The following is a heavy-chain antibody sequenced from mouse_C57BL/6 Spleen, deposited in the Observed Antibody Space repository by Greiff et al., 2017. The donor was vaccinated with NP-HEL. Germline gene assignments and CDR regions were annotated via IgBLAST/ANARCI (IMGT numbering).Heavy chain of an antibody. J-gene: IGHJ4*01. CDR3: ARYNSYGNRELYYAMDY. CDR2: IRNKANGYTT. D-gene: IGHD1-1*01. Sequence: EVQGVESGGGLVQPGGSLSLSCAASGFTFTDYYMSWVRQPPGKALEWLGFIRNKANGYTTEYSASVKGRFTISRDNSQSILYLQMNALMAEDSATYYCARYNSYGNRELYYAMDYWGQGTSVTVSS. V-gene: IGHV7-3*01. CDR1: GFTFTDYY.